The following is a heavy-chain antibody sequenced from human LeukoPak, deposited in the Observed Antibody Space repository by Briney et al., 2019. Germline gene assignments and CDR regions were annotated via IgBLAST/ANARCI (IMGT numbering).Heavy chain of an antibody. CDR2: ISGGGGST. D-gene: IGHD2-2*01. CDR3: AKSGCSSTSCYGLFSGWLDP. J-gene: IGHJ5*02. V-gene: IGHV3-23*01. Sequence: GGSLRLSCAASGFTFTNYAMSWVRQAPGKGLEWVSGISGGGGSTYYADSVKGRFTISKDNSKNTLYLQMNSLRAEDTAVYYCAKSGCSSTSCYGLFSGWLDPWGQGTLVTVSS. CDR1: GFTFTNYA.